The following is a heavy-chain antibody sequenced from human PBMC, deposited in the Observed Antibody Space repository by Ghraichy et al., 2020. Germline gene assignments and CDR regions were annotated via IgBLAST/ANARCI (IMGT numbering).Heavy chain of an antibody. D-gene: IGHD3-10*01. CDR3: ARGSNMVRGYYYYGMDV. J-gene: IGHJ6*02. V-gene: IGHV4-34*01. Sequence: SETLSLTCAVYGGSFSGYYWSWIRQPPGKGLEWIGEINHSGSTNYNPSLKSRVTISVDTSKNQFSLKLSSVTAADTAVYYCARGSNMVRGYYYYGMDVWGQGTTVTVSS. CDR2: INHSGST. CDR1: GGSFSGYY.